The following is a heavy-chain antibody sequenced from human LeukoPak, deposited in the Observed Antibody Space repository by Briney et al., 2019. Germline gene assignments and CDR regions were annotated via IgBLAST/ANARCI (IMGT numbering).Heavy chain of an antibody. CDR1: GFTFSSYA. Sequence: GGSLRLSCAASGFTFSSYAMSWVRQAPGKGLEWVSAISGSGANTYYADSVKGRFTISRDNSKNTLYLQMNSLRAEDTAVYYCAKRSVTMIIVDIDYWGQGTQVTVSS. D-gene: IGHD3-22*01. CDR2: ISGSGANT. V-gene: IGHV3-23*01. CDR3: AKRSVTMIIVDIDY. J-gene: IGHJ4*02.